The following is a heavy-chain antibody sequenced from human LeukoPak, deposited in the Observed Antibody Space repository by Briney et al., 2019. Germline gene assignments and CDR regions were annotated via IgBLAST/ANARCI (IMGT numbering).Heavy chain of an antibody. J-gene: IGHJ5*02. CDR3: ASFIVVVTAMGWFGP. D-gene: IGHD2-21*02. CDR2: INHSGST. V-gene: IGHV4-34*01. CDR1: GGSFSGYY. Sequence: PSETLSLTCAVYGGSFSGYYWSWIRQPPGKGLEWIGEINHSGSTNYNPSLKSRVTISVDTSKNQFSLKLSSVAAADTAVYYCASFIVVVTAMGWFGPWGQGTLVTVSS.